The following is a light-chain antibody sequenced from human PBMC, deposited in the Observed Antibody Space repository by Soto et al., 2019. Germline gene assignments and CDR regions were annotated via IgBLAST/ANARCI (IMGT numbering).Light chain of an antibody. CDR3: QLYVIPPPT. J-gene: IGKJ1*01. CDR1: ESHYHGR. Sequence: IVLSKSPGTLSLSPGERATLSCTARESHYHGRLASYHQQPGQTPSLLLYCSATRAAGIPDRCSGSESGAGFSLTISSLEAEDFVGYYCQLYVIPPPTFGQGTKVDIK. CDR2: CSA. V-gene: IGKV3-20*01.